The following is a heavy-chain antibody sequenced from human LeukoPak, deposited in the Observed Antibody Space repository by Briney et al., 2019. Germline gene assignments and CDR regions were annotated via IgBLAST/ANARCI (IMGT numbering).Heavy chain of an antibody. J-gene: IGHJ4*02. Sequence: ASVKVSCKAAGHTFTNYDFGWVRQAPGQGLECMGWISGYNGNTNYAQKFQGRITMTTDTSTSTVYMDLRSLRSDDTAIYYCAGICNSASCFNFFKYWGQGTLVTVSS. CDR3: AGICNSASCFNFFKY. V-gene: IGHV1-18*01. CDR1: GHTFTNYD. CDR2: ISGYNGNT. D-gene: IGHD2-2*01.